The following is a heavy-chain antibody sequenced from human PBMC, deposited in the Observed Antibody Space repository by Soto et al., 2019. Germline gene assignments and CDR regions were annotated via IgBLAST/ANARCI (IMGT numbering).Heavy chain of an antibody. V-gene: IGHV1-8*01. CDR2: KNPNSGNT. CDR3: ARERSAGYSSSWANDDAFDI. D-gene: IGHD6-13*01. J-gene: IGHJ3*02. Sequence: ASVKVSCKASGYTFTSYDINWVRQATGQGLEWMGWKNPNSGNTGYAQKFQGRVTMTRNTSISTAYMELSSLRSEDTAVYYCARERSAGYSSSWANDDAFDIWGQGTMVTVSS. CDR1: GYTFTSYD.